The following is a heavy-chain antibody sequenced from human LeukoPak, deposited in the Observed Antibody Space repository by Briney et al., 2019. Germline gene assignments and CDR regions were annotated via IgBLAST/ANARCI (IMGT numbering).Heavy chain of an antibody. Sequence: PSETLSLTCTVSGGSISSGDYYWSWIRQPAGKGLEWIGRIYTSGSTNYNPSLKSRVTMSVDTSKNQFSLKLSSVTAADTAVYYCARAENSNYRSNHYYFDYWGQGTLVTVSS. J-gene: IGHJ4*02. CDR1: GGSISSGDYY. V-gene: IGHV4-61*02. CDR3: ARAENSNYRSNHYYFDY. D-gene: IGHD4-11*01. CDR2: IYTSGST.